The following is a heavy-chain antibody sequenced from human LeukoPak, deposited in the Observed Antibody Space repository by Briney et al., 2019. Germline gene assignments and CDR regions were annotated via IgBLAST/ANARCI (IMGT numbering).Heavy chain of an antibody. J-gene: IGHJ6*02. V-gene: IGHV3-23*01. D-gene: IGHD4-23*01. CDR1: GFTFSSYT. CDR3: ARDDYAPDDYVGSYYYYGMDV. CDR2: ITTSDGNT. Sequence: GGSLRLSCAASGFTFSSYTMSWVRQAPGKGLEWVSTITTSDGNTYYADSVKGRFTVSRDNSKNTLFLQMNSLRAEDTAVYYCARDDYAPDDYVGSYYYYGMDVWGQGTTVTVSS.